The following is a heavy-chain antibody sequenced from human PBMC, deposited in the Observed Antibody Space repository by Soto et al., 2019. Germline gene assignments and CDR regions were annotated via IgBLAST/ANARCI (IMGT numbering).Heavy chain of an antibody. Sequence: QVQLVESGGGVVQPGRSLRLSCAASGFTFSSYGMHWVRQAPGKGLEWVAVIWYDGSNKYYADSVKGRFTISRDNSKNTLYLKMNSLRAEDKAVYYCARGEGYSYGYAPFDYWGQGTLVTVSS. CDR2: IWYDGSNK. CDR1: GFTFSSYG. J-gene: IGHJ4*02. CDR3: ARGEGYSYGYAPFDY. V-gene: IGHV3-33*01. D-gene: IGHD5-18*01.